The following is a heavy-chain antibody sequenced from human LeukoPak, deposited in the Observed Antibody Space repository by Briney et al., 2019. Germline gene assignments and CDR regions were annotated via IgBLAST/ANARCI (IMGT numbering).Heavy chain of an antibody. CDR1: GFTFSSYG. V-gene: IGHV3-30*02. CDR2: IRYDGSYK. J-gene: IGHJ4*02. CDR3: ARHVNCGGDCYTFDY. Sequence: GGSLRLSCAASGFTFSSYGMHWVRQAPGKGLEWVAFIRYDGSYKYYADSVKGRFTISRDNSKNTLNLQMNSLRPEDTAVYYCARHVNCGGDCYTFDYWGQGTLVTVSS. D-gene: IGHD2-21*01.